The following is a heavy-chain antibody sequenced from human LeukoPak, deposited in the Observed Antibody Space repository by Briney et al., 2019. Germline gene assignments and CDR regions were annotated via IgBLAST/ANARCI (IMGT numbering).Heavy chain of an antibody. V-gene: IGHV4-61*08. CDR3: ARNTSPSPWFDP. J-gene: IGHJ5*02. CDR1: GGSVKSPDSY. D-gene: IGHD2-2*01. CDR2: VYYIGTT. Sequence: SETLSLTCTVSGGSVKSPDSYWSWIRQPPGKGLEWIGNVYYIGTTSYNSSLKSRVTISVDTSKNQFSLELTSVTAADTAVYYCARNTSPSPWFDPWAHGTLVTVSS.